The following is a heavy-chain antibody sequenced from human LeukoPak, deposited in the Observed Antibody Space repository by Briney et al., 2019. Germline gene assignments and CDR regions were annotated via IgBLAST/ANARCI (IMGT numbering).Heavy chain of an antibody. J-gene: IGHJ4*02. CDR1: GGSFSGYY. Sequence: SETLSLTCAVYGGSFSGYYWSWIRQPPGKGLEWIGEINHSGSTNYNPSLKSRVTISVDTSKNQFSLKLSSVTAADTAVYYCARAGPTMVRGVPSYDYWGQGTLVTVSS. CDR2: INHSGST. CDR3: ARAGPTMVRGVPSYDY. D-gene: IGHD3-10*01. V-gene: IGHV4-34*01.